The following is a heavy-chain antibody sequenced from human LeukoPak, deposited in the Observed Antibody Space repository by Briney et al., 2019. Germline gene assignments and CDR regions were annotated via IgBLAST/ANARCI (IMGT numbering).Heavy chain of an antibody. J-gene: IGHJ4*02. Sequence: PSETLSLTCTVSGGSVSSSNYYWSWIRQPPGKGLEWIGYIYYSGSTYYNPSLKSRVTISVDTSKNQFSLKLSSVTAADTAVYYCARAIYDSSGYYEDYWGQGTLVTVSS. CDR2: IYYSGST. V-gene: IGHV4-30-4*08. CDR1: GGSVSSSNYY. CDR3: ARAIYDSSGYYEDY. D-gene: IGHD3-22*01.